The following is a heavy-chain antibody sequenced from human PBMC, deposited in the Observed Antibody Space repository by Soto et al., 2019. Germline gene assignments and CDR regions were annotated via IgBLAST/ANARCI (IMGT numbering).Heavy chain of an antibody. CDR2: IYSGGSI. V-gene: IGHV3-53*01. D-gene: IGHD4-4*01. Sequence: PGGSLRFSCAAAGFTVSSNYMSWVRQAPGKGLEWVSVIYSGGSIYYADSVKGRFTISRDNSKNTLYLQMNSLRAEDTAVYYCARVKVTQATYGMDVWGQGTTVTVSS. CDR1: GFTVSSNY. J-gene: IGHJ6*02. CDR3: ARVKVTQATYGMDV.